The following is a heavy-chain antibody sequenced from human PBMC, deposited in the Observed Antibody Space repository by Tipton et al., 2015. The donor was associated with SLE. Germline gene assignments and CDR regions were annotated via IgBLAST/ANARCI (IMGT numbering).Heavy chain of an antibody. CDR1: GVTIGSSDYY. CDR2: IFDNERT. V-gene: IGHV4-30-4*01. CDR3: VVCSPSSCSYFDY. Sequence: TLSITCLVFGVTIGSSDYYWHWIRQSPGMGLEWIGYIFDNERTVYSPSRKSRVSMSVDTSRGQFFLEVRSVTAADTAVYYCVVCSPSSCSYFDYWGQGRLVTVSS. J-gene: IGHJ4*02. D-gene: IGHD2-2*01.